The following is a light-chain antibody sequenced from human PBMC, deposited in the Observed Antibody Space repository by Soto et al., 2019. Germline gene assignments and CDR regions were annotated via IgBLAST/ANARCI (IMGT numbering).Light chain of an antibody. V-gene: IGKV3-20*01. Sequence: VMTQSPATLSVSPGERATLSCRASQSLRSSLAWYQQKPGQAPRLLIYGASTRATGIPARFSGSGSGTDFTLTISRLEPEDFAVYYCQQYGSSPITFGQGTRLEIK. CDR1: QSLRSS. CDR3: QQYGSSPIT. J-gene: IGKJ5*01. CDR2: GAS.